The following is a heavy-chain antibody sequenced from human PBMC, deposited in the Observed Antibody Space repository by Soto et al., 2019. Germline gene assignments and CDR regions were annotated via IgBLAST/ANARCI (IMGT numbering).Heavy chain of an antibody. CDR2: VSASGGTI. J-gene: IGHJ3*01. CDR1: GFTFSDYE. CDR3: TKEKSVVDSGYGAFDV. V-gene: IGHV3-48*03. D-gene: IGHD5-12*01. Sequence: PGGSLRLSCAASGFTFSDYEMDWVRQAPGKGLEWVAYVSASGGTIFYADSVKGRFIISRDNAESSLSLQMNSLRGDDTAVYYCTKEKSVVDSGYGAFDVWGQGTMVTVSS.